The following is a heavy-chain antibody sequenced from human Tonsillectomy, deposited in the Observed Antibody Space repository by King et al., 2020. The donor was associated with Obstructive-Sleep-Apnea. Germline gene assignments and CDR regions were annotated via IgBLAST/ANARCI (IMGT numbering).Heavy chain of an antibody. CDR3: AKDTRIVAAGMPPTHFDP. CDR2: LSSSGGNT. D-gene: IGHD6-13*01. Sequence: VQLVESGGGLVQPGGSLRLSCAASGFTFSSYAMTWVRQAPGKGLEWVSGLSSSGGNTYYADSAKGRYTISRDNSKKALYLQMNSLRAEDTAVYYCAKDTRIVAAGMPPTHFDPWGQGTLVTVSS. V-gene: IGHV3-23*04. CDR1: GFTFSSYA. J-gene: IGHJ5*02.